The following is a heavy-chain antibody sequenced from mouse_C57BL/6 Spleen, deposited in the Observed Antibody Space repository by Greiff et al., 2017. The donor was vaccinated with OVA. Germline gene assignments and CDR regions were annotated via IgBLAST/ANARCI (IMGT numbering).Heavy chain of an antibody. V-gene: IGHV1-64*01. CDR1: GYTFTSYW. J-gene: IGHJ2*01. D-gene: IGHD2-4*01. CDR2: IHPNSGST. Sequence: QVQLQQPGAELVKPGASVKLSCKASGYTFTSYWMHWVKQRPGQGLEWIGMIHPNSGSTNYNEKFKSKATLTVDKSSSTAYMQLSSLTSEDSAVYYCARLEEYDYGGYYFDYWGQGTTLTVSS. CDR3: ARLEEYDYGGYYFDY.